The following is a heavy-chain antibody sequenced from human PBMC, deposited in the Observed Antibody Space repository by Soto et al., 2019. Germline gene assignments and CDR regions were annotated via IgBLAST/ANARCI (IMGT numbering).Heavy chain of an antibody. Sequence: QLQLQESGSGLVKPSQTLSLTCAVSGGSISSGGYSWSWIRQPPGKGLEWIGYIYDIGSTYYNPSLKSRVTTSVHPSKNPFSLKPSSVTAADTAVYYCARGGVDYYDSSGYSFSPYYFDSWGQGTLVTVSS. J-gene: IGHJ4*02. CDR2: IYDIGST. CDR3: ARGGVDYYDSSGYSFSPYYFDS. V-gene: IGHV4-30-2*01. D-gene: IGHD3-22*01. CDR1: GGSISSGGYS.